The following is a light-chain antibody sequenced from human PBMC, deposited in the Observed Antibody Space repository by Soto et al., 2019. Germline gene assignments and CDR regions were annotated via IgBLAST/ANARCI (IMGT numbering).Light chain of an antibody. J-gene: IGKJ1*01. CDR3: QQYNSYYPET. V-gene: IGKV3-20*01. CDR2: GTS. CDR1: HTIRSES. Sequence: EIVLTQTPGTLFLSPGHRATLFCRASHTIRSESLCWYQKKPAQAPRRVIYGTSSRPPKVPDRFSGSGSGTDFTLTISSLQHDDFATYYCQQYNSYYPETFGQGTKVDIK.